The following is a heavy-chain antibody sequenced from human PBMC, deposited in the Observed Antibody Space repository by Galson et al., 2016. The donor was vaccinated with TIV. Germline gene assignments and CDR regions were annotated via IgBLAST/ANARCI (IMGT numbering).Heavy chain of an antibody. Sequence: SLRLSCAGSGFIFSTYWMHWVRQVPGKGLLWVSHINRDGSNTSYADSVKGRFTISRDNAKNMVYLQMNSLSGEDTAVYYCARMNYDFWSGSNPGWWSDPWGQGTQVTVSS. CDR3: ARMNYDFWSGSNPGWWSDP. CDR2: INRDGSNT. CDR1: GFIFSTYW. D-gene: IGHD3-3*01. J-gene: IGHJ5*02. V-gene: IGHV3-74*01.